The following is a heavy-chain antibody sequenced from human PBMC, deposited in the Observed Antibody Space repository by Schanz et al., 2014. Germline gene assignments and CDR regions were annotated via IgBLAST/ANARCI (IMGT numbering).Heavy chain of an antibody. Sequence: QVQLVQSGADVKKPGSSVRVSCKASGGTFSRLTFSWVRQAPGQGLEWMGRVIPILGVTHYAQKFQGRVTLTADKSTTTAYMELNSLNSDDTAVYYCARDGNQPLDAWGQGTLVTVSS. CDR2: VIPILGVT. D-gene: IGHD2-2*01. J-gene: IGHJ5*02. CDR3: ARDGNQPLDA. V-gene: IGHV1-69*08. CDR1: GGTFSRLT.